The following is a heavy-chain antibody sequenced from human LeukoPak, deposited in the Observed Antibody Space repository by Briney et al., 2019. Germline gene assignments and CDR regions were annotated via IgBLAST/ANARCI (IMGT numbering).Heavy chain of an antibody. Sequence: ASVKVSCKTSGYTFTNYGISWVRQAPGQGLEWMGWISAYNGNTNYVQKFRGRVAMTIDTSTSTVYMDLRSLRSDDTAVYYCARDIATVQHQDWGQGTLVTVSS. CDR3: ARDIATVQHQD. CDR2: ISAYNGNT. V-gene: IGHV1-18*01. J-gene: IGHJ4*02. CDR1: GYTFTNYG. D-gene: IGHD1-1*01.